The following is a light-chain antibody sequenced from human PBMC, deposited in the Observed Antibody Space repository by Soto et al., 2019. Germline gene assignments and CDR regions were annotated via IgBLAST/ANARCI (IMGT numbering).Light chain of an antibody. J-gene: IGKJ1*01. CDR3: MQGTHWPWT. Sequence: DVVMTQSPLSLPVTLGQPASLSCSSSQNLVYSDGNVYLNWFHQRPGQSPRRLIYDVSQRDSGVTERFSGSGSGTDFTLTISRVEAEDVGVYYCMQGTHWPWTFGQGTKVEIK. V-gene: IGKV2-30*01. CDR1: QNLVYSDGNVY. CDR2: DVS.